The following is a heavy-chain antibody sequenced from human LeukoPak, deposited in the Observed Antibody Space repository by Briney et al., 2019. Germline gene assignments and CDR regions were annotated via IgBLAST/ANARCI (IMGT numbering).Heavy chain of an antibody. Sequence: PSETLSLTCTVSGGSISSGDYYWSWIRQPPGKGLERIGYIYYSGSTYYNPSLKSRVTISVDTSKNQFSLKLSSVTAADTAVYYCARVWNSNYPNWFDPWGQGTLVTVSS. V-gene: IGHV4-30-4*08. CDR3: ARVWNSNYPNWFDP. CDR1: GGSISSGDYY. J-gene: IGHJ5*02. CDR2: IYYSGST. D-gene: IGHD4-11*01.